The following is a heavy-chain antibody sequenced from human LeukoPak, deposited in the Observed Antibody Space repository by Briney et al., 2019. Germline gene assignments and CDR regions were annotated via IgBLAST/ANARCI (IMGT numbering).Heavy chain of an antibody. V-gene: IGHV1-46*01. Sequence: GSSVKVSCKASGGTFSSYAIGWVRQAPGQGLEWMGIINPSGGSTSYAQKFQGRVTMTRDTSTSTVYMELSSLRSEDTAVYYCAREEPIVATIGGHWGQGTLVTVSS. D-gene: IGHD5-12*01. J-gene: IGHJ4*02. CDR2: INPSGGST. CDR1: GGTFSSYA. CDR3: AREEPIVATIGGH.